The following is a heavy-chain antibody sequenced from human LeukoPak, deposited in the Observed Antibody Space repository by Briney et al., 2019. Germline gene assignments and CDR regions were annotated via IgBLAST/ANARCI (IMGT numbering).Heavy chain of an antibody. J-gene: IGHJ4*02. V-gene: IGHV3-72*01. D-gene: IGHD3-3*01. Sequence: GGSLRLSCAASGFTFSDHYMDWVRQAPGKGLEWVGRTRNKANSYTTEYAASVKGRFTISRDDSKNSLYLQMNSLKTEDTAVYYCARVSYDSFFDYYFDYWGQGTLVTVSS. CDR2: TRNKANSYTT. CDR3: ARVSYDSFFDYYFDY. CDR1: GFTFSDHY.